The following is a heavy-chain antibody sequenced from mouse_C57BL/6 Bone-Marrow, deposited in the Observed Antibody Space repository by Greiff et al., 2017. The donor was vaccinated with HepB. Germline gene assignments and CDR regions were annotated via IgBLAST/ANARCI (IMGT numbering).Heavy chain of an antibody. D-gene: IGHD1-1*01. CDR3: ARPPGPLITTVVATSDYFDY. J-gene: IGHJ2*01. Sequence: VQLQQSVAELVRPGASVKLSCTASGFNIKNTYMHWVKQRPEQGLEWIGRIDPANGNTKYAPKFQGKATITADTSSNSAYLQLSSLTSEDTAIYYCARPPGPLITTVVATSDYFDYWGQGTTLTVSS. CDR1: GFNIKNTY. CDR2: IDPANGNT. V-gene: IGHV14-3*01.